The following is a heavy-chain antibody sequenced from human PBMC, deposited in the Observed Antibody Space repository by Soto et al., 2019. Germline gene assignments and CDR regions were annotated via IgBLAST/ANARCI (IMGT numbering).Heavy chain of an antibody. D-gene: IGHD3-22*01. CDR3: ASVYDSSGPSYYYGMDV. V-gene: IGHV5-10-1*01. CDR1: GYSFTSYW. J-gene: IGHJ6*02. Sequence: GESLKISCKGSGYSFTSYWVSWVRQMPGKGLEWMGRIDPSDSYTNYSPSFQGHVTISADKSISTAYLQWSSLKASDTAMYYCASVYDSSGPSYYYGMDVWGQGTTVTVSS. CDR2: IDPSDSYT.